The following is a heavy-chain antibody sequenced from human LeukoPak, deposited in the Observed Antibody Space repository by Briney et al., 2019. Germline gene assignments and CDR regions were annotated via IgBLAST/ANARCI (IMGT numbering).Heavy chain of an antibody. CDR3: ARGLNIGVPNGYYYYMDV. CDR1: GFTFDDYA. D-gene: IGHD3-10*01. Sequence: PGGSLRLSCAASGFTFDDYAMHWVRQAPGRGLEWVSGISWNSGSIGYADSVKGRFTISRDNTKNSLYLQMNSLRAEDTALYYCARGLNIGVPNGYYYYMDVWGKGTTVTISS. CDR2: ISWNSGSI. J-gene: IGHJ6*03. V-gene: IGHV3-9*01.